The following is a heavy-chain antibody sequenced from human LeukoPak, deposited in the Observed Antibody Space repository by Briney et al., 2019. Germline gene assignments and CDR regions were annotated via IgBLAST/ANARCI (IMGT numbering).Heavy chain of an antibody. Sequence: SETLSLTCTVSGGSISSGRYYWSWIRQPAGKGLEWIGRIYYSGSTYYNPSLKSRVTISVDTSKNQFSLKLSSVTAADTAVYYCARDGLFGVVTPLRWFDPWGQGTLVTVSS. CDR1: GGSISSGRYY. CDR3: ARDGLFGVVTPLRWFDP. D-gene: IGHD3-3*01. J-gene: IGHJ5*02. V-gene: IGHV4-39*07. CDR2: IYYSGST.